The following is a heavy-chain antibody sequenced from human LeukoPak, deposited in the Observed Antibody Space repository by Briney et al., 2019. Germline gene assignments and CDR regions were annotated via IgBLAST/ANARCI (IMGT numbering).Heavy chain of an antibody. Sequence: GGSLRLSCAASGFTFSSYSMNWVRQAPRKGLEWVSSISSSSSYIYYAGSVKGRFTISRDNAKNSLYLQMNSLRAEDTAVYYCAKSAQYYYGSGSPSYYNWFDPWGQGTLVTVSS. CDR3: AKSAQYYYGSGSPSYYNWFDP. CDR1: GFTFSSYS. D-gene: IGHD3-10*01. V-gene: IGHV3-21*01. J-gene: IGHJ5*02. CDR2: ISSSSSYI.